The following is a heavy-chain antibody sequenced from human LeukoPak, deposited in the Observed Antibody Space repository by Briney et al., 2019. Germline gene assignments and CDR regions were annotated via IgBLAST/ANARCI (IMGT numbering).Heavy chain of an antibody. V-gene: IGHV3-21*01. CDR2: ISSSSYI. D-gene: IGHD3-3*01. Sequence: GGSLRLSCTASGFTFSIYSMNWVRRAPGKGLEWVSSISSSSYIYYADSVEGRFTISRDNAKNSLYLQMNSLRAEDTAVYYCARTPDFWSGYWDYWGQGTLVTVSS. CDR1: GFTFSIYS. CDR3: ARTPDFWSGYWDY. J-gene: IGHJ4*02.